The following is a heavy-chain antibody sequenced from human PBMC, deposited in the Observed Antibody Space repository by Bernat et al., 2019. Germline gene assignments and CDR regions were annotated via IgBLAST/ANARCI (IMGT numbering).Heavy chain of an antibody. CDR1: GYTFTSYG. V-gene: IGHV1-69*13. CDR2: IIPIFGTA. D-gene: IGHD6-13*01. J-gene: IGHJ4*02. CDR3: ARGRYSSSCDY. Sequence: QVQLVQSGAEVKKPGASVKVSCKASGYTFTSYGISWVRQAPGQGLEWMGGIIPIFGTANYAQKFQGRVTITADESTSTAYMELSSLRSEDTAVYYCARGRYSSSCDYWGQGTLVTVSS.